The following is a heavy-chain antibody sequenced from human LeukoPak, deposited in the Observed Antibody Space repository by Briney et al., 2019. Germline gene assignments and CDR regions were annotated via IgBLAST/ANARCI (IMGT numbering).Heavy chain of an antibody. CDR3: ARGSYGYDY. CDR1: GFTSSSYW. D-gene: IGHD5-18*01. J-gene: IGHJ4*02. CDR2: INSDGSST. Sequence: GGSLRLSCAASGFTSSSYWMHWVRQGLGKGLVWVSRINSDGSSTTYADSVKGRFTISRDNAKNTLYLQMNSLRAEDTAVYYCARGSYGYDYWGQGTLVTVSS. V-gene: IGHV3-74*01.